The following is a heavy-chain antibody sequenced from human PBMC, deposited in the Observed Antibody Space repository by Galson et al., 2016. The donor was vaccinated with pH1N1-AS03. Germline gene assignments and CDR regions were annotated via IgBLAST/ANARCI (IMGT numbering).Heavy chain of an antibody. CDR2: ISPDDSDT. CDR1: GYISTSFW. D-gene: IGHD2-15*01. V-gene: IGHV5-51*01. Sequence: QSGAEVKKPGDSQTISCQASGYISTSFWIGWVRQMPGKGLEWMGIISPDDSDTRYSPSFRGQVTISADKSITTAYLQWTSLKASDTAIYYCAKRYGYYFDYWGQGTPVTVSS. CDR3: AKRYGYYFDY. J-gene: IGHJ4*02.